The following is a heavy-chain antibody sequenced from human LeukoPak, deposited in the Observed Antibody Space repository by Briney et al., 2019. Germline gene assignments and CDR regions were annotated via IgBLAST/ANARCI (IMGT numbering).Heavy chain of an antibody. D-gene: IGHD7-27*01. V-gene: IGHV3-33*01. Sequence: GGPLRLSCAASGFTFSSYGMHWVRQAPGKGLEWVAVIWYDGSNKYYADSVKGRFTISRDNSKNTLYLQMNSLRAEDTAVYYCARETGDLEGVFDYWGQGTLVTVSS. J-gene: IGHJ4*02. CDR2: IWYDGSNK. CDR1: GFTFSSYG. CDR3: ARETGDLEGVFDY.